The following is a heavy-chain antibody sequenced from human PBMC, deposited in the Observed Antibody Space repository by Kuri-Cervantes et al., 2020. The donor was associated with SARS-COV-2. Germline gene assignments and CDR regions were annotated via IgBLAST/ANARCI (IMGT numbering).Heavy chain of an antibody. CDR1: GFSFDDYA. CDR2: ISWNGGSI. D-gene: IGHD3-10*01. V-gene: IGHV3-9*01. Sequence: SLKISCAASGFSFDDYAMHWVRQVPGQGLEWVSRISWNGGSIGYAVSVKGRFTISRDNAKNSLYLQMNSLRAEDTAVFYCARDSRGDLQYIYGKDVGGQATTTVSS. CDR3: ARDSRGDLQYIYGKDV. J-gene: IGHJ6*02.